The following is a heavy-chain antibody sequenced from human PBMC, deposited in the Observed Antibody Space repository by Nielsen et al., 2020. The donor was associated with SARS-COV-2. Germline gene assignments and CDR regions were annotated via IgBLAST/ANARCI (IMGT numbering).Heavy chain of an antibody. CDR1: GASISSNVW. CDR3: AREEYGFGLDV. J-gene: IGHJ6*02. V-gene: IGHV4-4*02. Sequence: SETLSLTCGVSGASISSNVWWSWVRQPPGKGLEWIGEISHTGDTYYNPSLRSRVTMSLDTSKNQFSLILTSVTAADTAVYYCAREEYGFGLDVWGQGTTVRVSS. CDR2: ISHTGDT. D-gene: IGHD2-2*01.